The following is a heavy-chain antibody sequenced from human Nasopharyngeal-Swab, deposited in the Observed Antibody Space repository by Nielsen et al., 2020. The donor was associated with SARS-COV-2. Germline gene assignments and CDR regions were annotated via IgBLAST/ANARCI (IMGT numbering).Heavy chain of an antibody. Sequence: ALVKVSCKASGYTFTSYYMHWVRQAPGQGLEWMGIINPSGGSTSYAQKFQGRVTMTRDTSTSTVYMELSSLRSEDTAVYYCARDRYYYDSSGYSVRFCDYWGQGTLVTVSS. J-gene: IGHJ4*02. D-gene: IGHD3-22*01. V-gene: IGHV1-46*01. CDR3: ARDRYYYDSSGYSVRFCDY. CDR1: GYTFTSYY. CDR2: INPSGGST.